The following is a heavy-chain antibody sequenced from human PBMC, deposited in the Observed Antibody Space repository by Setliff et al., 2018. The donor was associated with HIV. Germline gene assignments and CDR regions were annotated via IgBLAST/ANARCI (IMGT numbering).Heavy chain of an antibody. Sequence: PSETLSLTCTVSGGSISSHYWSWIRQPPGKGLEWIGSIYYSGSTNYNPSLKSRVTISVDTSKNQFSLKLRSVTAADTAVYYCAREVYNWNDGVDYWGQGTLVT. CDR3: AREVYNWNDGVDY. J-gene: IGHJ4*02. CDR1: GGSISSHY. V-gene: IGHV4-59*11. CDR2: IYYSGST. D-gene: IGHD1-20*01.